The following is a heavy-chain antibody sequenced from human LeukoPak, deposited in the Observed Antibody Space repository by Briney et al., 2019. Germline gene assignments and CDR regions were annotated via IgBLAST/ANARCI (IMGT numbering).Heavy chain of an antibody. Sequence: GASVKVSCKVSGYTLTELSMHWVRQAPGRGREWTGGFDPEDGDTIYAQKFQGRVTMTADTSTDTAYMELSSLRSEDTAVHYCATEGRTYSGYGGVGYWGQGTLVTVSS. D-gene: IGHD5-12*01. CDR2: FDPEDGDT. J-gene: IGHJ4*02. CDR1: GYTLTELS. V-gene: IGHV1-24*01. CDR3: ATEGRTYSGYGGVGY.